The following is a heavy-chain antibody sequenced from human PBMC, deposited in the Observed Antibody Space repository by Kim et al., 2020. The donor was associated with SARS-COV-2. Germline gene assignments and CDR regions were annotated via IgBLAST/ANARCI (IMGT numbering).Heavy chain of an antibody. CDR3: GREDPTKHNAFDV. CDR1: GFPFSNFA. J-gene: IGHJ3*01. Sequence: GGSLRLSCAASGFPFSNFAMNWVRQAPGKGLEWVSSITNDGHYTFYADSVRGRFTISKDNAKNSLYLQINNLRAEDTAVYFCGREDPTKHNAFDVWGQGT. CDR2: ITNDGHYT. V-gene: IGHV3-21*01.